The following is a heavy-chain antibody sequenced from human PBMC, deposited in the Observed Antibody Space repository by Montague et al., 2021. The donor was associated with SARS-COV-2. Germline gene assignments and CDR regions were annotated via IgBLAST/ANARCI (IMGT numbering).Heavy chain of an antibody. Sequence: SETLSLTCAVHGGSFSDYYWSWIRQPPGKGLEWIGEINHSGSTNYNPSLKSRVTISVDTSKNQFSLKLSSVTAADTAVYYCARGAPTISMIVVVFTGASWYFDLWGRGTLVTVSS. CDR2: INHSGST. CDR3: ARGAPTISMIVVVFTGASWYFDL. V-gene: IGHV4-34*01. D-gene: IGHD3-22*01. CDR1: GGSFSDYY. J-gene: IGHJ2*01.